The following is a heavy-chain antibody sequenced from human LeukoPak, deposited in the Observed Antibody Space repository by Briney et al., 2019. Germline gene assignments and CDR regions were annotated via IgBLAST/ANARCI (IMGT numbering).Heavy chain of an antibody. J-gene: IGHJ5*02. CDR1: GFTFSSYA. CDR2: ISGSGGST. CDR3: AKLYYDFWSGYRDRPQVNWFDP. Sequence: GGSLRLSCAASGFTFSSYAMSWVRQAPGKGLEWVSAISGSGGSTYYADSVKSRFTISRDNSKNTLYLQMNSLRAEDTAVYYCAKLYYDFWSGYRDRPQVNWFDPWGQGTLVTVPS. D-gene: IGHD3-3*01. V-gene: IGHV3-23*01.